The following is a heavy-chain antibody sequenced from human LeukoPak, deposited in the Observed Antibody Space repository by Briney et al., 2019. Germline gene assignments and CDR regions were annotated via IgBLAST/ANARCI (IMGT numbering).Heavy chain of an antibody. CDR2: IYTSGST. CDR1: GGSISSGSYY. J-gene: IGHJ6*03. Sequence: SQTLSLTCTVSGGSISSGSYYWSWIRQPAGTGLEWIGRIYTSGSTNYNPSLKSRVTISVDTSKNQFSLKLSSVTAADTAVYYCARDGRGYGSGRTGVYYYYMDVWGKGTTVTISS. CDR3: ARDGRGYGSGRTGVYYYYMDV. V-gene: IGHV4-61*02. D-gene: IGHD3-10*01.